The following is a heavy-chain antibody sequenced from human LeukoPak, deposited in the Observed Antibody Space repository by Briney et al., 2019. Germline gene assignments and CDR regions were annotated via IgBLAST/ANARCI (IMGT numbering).Heavy chain of an antibody. V-gene: IGHV4-39*01. D-gene: IGHD1-26*01. CDR3: ARNSGSSLFDY. J-gene: IGHJ4*02. Sequence: SETLSLTCTVSGGSISSSSYYWGWIRQPPGEGLEWIGSIYYSGSTYYNPSLKSRVTISVDTSKNQFSLKLSSVTAADTAVYYCARNSGSSLFDYWGQGTLVTVSS. CDR1: GGSISSSSYY. CDR2: IYYSGST.